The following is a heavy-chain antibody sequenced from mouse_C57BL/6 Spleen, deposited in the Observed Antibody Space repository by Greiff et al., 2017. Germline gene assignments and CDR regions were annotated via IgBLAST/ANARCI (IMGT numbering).Heavy chain of an antibody. Sequence: EVKVVESGGGLVKPGGSLKLSCAASGFTFSDYGMHWVRQAPEKGLEWVAYISSGGSTIYYADTVKGRFTISRDNAKNTLFLHMTSLRSEDTVIYYCARVDIVTSRYEAMDYWGQGTSVTVSS. CDR2: ISSGGSTI. J-gene: IGHJ4*01. CDR3: ARVDIVTSRYEAMDY. CDR1: GFTFSDYG. D-gene: IGHD2-13*01. V-gene: IGHV5-17*01.